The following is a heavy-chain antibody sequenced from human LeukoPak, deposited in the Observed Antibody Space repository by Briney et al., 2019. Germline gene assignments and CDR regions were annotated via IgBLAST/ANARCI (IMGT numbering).Heavy chain of an antibody. CDR1: GGSISSGGYY. D-gene: IGHD1-26*01. Sequence: SQTLSLTCTVSGGSISSGGYYWSWIRQHPGKGLEWIGYIHYSGSTYYNPSLKSRVTISVDTSKNQFSLKLSSVTAADTAVYYCARVSGSYGFNWGQGTLVTVSS. J-gene: IGHJ4*02. V-gene: IGHV4-31*03. CDR2: IHYSGST. CDR3: ARVSGSYGFN.